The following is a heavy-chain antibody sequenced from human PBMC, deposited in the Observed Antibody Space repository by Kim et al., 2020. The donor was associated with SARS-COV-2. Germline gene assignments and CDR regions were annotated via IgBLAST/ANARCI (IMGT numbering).Heavy chain of an antibody. D-gene: IGHD1-1*01. CDR1: GYNFTTAG. Sequence: ASVKVSCKASGYNFTTAGMNWVRQAPGQGLEWMGWINTYNKNPTYAQGFTGRFVFSVDTSVNTAFLQIMSLKPEDTAVYYCTREPQRFDYWGQGTQVTVSS. V-gene: IGHV7-4-1*02. CDR3: TREPQRFDY. J-gene: IGHJ4*02. CDR2: INTYNKNP.